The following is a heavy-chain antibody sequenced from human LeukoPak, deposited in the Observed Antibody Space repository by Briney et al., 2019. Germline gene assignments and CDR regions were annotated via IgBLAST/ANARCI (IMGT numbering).Heavy chain of an antibody. D-gene: IGHD3-16*02. V-gene: IGHV4-30-2*01. CDR1: GGSISSGGYS. J-gene: IGHJ4*02. CDR2: IFHSGST. Sequence: TLSLTCAVFGGSISSGGYSWSWIRPPPGKGLEWIGYIFHSGSTYYNPSLKRRVTISVDRSKNQFSLKLSSVTAADTAVYYCAREDMITFGGVIVNWGQGTLVTVSS. CDR3: AREDMITFGGVIVN.